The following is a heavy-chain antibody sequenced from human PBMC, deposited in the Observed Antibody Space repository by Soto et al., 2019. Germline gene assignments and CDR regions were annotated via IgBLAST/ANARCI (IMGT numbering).Heavy chain of an antibody. CDR2: IYHSGST. CDR3: ARPRDGYNYGFDY. D-gene: IGHD5-12*01. V-gene: IGHV4-4*02. CDR1: GGSISSSNW. J-gene: IGHJ4*02. Sequence: SETLSLTCAVSGGSISSSNWWSWVRQPPGKGLEWIGEIYHSGSTNYNPSLKSRVTISVDKSKNQFSLKLSSVTAADTAVYYCARPRDGYNYGFDYWGQGTLVTVSS.